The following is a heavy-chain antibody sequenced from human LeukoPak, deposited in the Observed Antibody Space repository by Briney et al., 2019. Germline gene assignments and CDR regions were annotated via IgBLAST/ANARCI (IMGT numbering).Heavy chain of an antibody. D-gene: IGHD3-22*01. V-gene: IGHV3-23*01. CDR3: AKDSDSHYYDSSGYYPAFDY. Sequence: PGGSLTLSCTASGFTFSNYGMAWVRQAPGKGLEWLSVVSSRGDATYYADNAKGRFTISRDNSKNTVSLQMNNLRVDDTATYYCAKDSDSHYYDSSGYYPAFDYWGQGTLVTVSS. CDR2: VSSRGDAT. CDR1: GFTFSNYG. J-gene: IGHJ4*02.